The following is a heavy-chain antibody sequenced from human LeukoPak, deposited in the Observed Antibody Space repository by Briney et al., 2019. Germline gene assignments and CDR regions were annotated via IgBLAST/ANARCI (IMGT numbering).Heavy chain of an antibody. CDR2: IKEDGSET. V-gene: IGHV3-7*01. J-gene: IGHJ4*02. CDR3: ARETPRRGETRDGYR. Sequence: QPGGSLRLSCVASGFIFKKYRMNWVRQVPGKGLECLANIKEDGSETYYADSVKGRFTISRDNPKNLLFLQINSLRVEDTAVYYCARETPRRGETRDGYRWGQGTVVTVSS. CDR1: GFIFKKYR. D-gene: IGHD5-24*01.